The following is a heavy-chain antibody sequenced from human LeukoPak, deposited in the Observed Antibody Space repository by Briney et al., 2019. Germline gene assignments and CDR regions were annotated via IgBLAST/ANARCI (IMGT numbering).Heavy chain of an antibody. V-gene: IGHV3-7*01. CDR3: ARGITMIVVAYYFDY. Sequence: EGSLRLSCAASGFTFSSYWMSWVRQAPGKGLEWVANIKQDGSEKYYVDSVKGRFTISRDNAKNSLYLQMDSLRAEDTAVYYCARGITMIVVAYYFDYWGQGTLVTVSS. CDR1: GFTFSSYW. D-gene: IGHD3-22*01. J-gene: IGHJ4*02. CDR2: IKQDGSEK.